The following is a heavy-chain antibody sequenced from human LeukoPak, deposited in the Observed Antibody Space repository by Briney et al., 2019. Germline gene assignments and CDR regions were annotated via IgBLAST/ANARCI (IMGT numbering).Heavy chain of an antibody. J-gene: IGHJ5*02. CDR2: ISVNNGDT. D-gene: IGHD3-10*01. CDR1: GFTFGSYD. Sequence: ASVKVSCKASGFTFGSYDISWMRQAPGQGLEWMGWISVNNGDTNYAHNVQGRITLTTDTSTNTAYMELRSLRSDDTAVYYCARDLTYGLDPWGQGTLVTVSS. CDR3: ARDLTYGLDP. V-gene: IGHV1-18*01.